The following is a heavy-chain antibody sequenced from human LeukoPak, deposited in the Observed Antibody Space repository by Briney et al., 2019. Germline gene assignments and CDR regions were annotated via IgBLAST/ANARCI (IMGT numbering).Heavy chain of an antibody. Sequence: SETLSLTCAVYGGSFSGYYWSWIRQPPGKGLEWIGEINHSGSTNYNPSFKSRVTISVDTSKNQFSLKLSSVTAADTAVYYCARVKLRDRFDPWGQGTLVTVSS. CDR2: INHSGST. CDR1: GGSFSGYY. CDR3: ARVKLRDRFDP. D-gene: IGHD4-17*01. V-gene: IGHV4-34*01. J-gene: IGHJ5*02.